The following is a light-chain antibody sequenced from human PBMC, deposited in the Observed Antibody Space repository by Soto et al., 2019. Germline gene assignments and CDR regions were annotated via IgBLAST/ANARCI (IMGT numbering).Light chain of an antibody. V-gene: IGLV1-40*01. CDR1: SSNIGAGYD. CDR2: GNI. J-gene: IGLJ2*01. Sequence: QSVLTQPPSVSGAPGQRVTISCTGSSSNIGAGYDVHWYQQLPGTAPKLLIYGNINRPSGAPDRFSGSKSGTSASLAITGLQAEDEADYYCQSYDSSLSGSVFGGGTKVTVL. CDR3: QSYDSSLSGSV.